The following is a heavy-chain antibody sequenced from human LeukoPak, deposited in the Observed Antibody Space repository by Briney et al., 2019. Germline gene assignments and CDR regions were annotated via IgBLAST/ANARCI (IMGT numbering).Heavy chain of an antibody. CDR3: ARLRGNYFPDF. V-gene: IGHV4-59*01. CDR2: IHYSGST. CDR1: GGSMSNYY. D-gene: IGHD2/OR15-2a*01. J-gene: IGHJ4*02. Sequence: PSETLSLTCAVSGGSMSNYYWTWIRQTPGKGLEWIAYIHYSGSTNYNPSLKSRVAISVDTSANQFSLKLTSMTPADTAVYYCARLRGNYFPDFWGQGTLVTVSS.